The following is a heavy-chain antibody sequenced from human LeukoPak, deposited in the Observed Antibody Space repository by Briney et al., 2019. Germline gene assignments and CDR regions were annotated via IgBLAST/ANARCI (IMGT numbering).Heavy chain of an antibody. CDR3: ARGRDGYNPYYFDY. V-gene: IGHV3-64*01. J-gene: IGHJ4*02. CDR1: GFTFSSYA. CDR2: ISSNGGSA. Sequence: GGSLRLSCAAAGFTFSSYAMHWVRQALGGGVEYVSAISSNGGSAYYENSVKGRFTISRDNYKNTLYLQMGSLRAEDMAVYYCARGRDGYNPYYFDYWGQGTLVTVSS. D-gene: IGHD5-24*01.